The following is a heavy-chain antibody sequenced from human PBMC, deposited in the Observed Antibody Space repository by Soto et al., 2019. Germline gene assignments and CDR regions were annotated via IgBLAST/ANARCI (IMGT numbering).Heavy chain of an antibody. J-gene: IGHJ5*02. CDR1: GFSFSSYS. Sequence: GGSLRLSCAASGFSFSSYSMNWVRQAPGKGLEWVSSISSSASHINYADSVKGRFTISRDNAKKSLYLQMNSLRAEDTAVYYCARGYTGYCSGGTCYWFDPWGQGILVTVAS. V-gene: IGHV3-21*01. CDR2: ISSSASHI. CDR3: ARGYTGYCSGGTCYWFDP. D-gene: IGHD2-15*01.